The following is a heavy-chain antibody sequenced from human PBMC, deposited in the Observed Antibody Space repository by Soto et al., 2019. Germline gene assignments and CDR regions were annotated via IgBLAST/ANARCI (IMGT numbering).Heavy chain of an antibody. CDR2: ISAYNGNT. CDR3: ARAGYCTNGVCRSMDV. CDR1: GYTFTSYG. V-gene: IGHV1-18*01. D-gene: IGHD2-8*01. J-gene: IGHJ6*02. Sequence: ASVKVSCNASGYTFTSYGISWVRQAPGQGLEWMGWISAYNGNTNYAQKLQGRVTMTTDTSTSTAYMELRSLRSDDTAVYYCARAGYCTNGVCRSMDVWGQGTTVTVPS.